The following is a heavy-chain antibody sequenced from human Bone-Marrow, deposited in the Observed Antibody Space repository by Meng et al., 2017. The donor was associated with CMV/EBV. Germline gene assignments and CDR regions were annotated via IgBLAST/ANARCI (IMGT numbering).Heavy chain of an antibody. CDR1: GYTFTTYD. CDR2: INPNTGDS. Sequence: ASVKVSCKASGYTFTTYDINWIRQAPGQGLEWMAWINPNTGDSGYAQKFQGRLAITRDTSISTVYMELGSLRSDDTAVYYCARCCRINGPRWFAPWGPGPPVTGYS. V-gene: IGHV1-8*03. D-gene: IGHD1-14*01. CDR3: ARCCRINGPRWFAP. J-gene: IGHJ5*02.